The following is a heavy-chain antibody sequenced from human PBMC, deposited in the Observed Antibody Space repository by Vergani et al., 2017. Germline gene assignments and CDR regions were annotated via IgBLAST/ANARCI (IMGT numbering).Heavy chain of an antibody. CDR3: ARDGVQLWSTNYYYYYMDV. Sequence: VQLVESEGGVVQPGRSLTLSCVASGFTFSSYSMNWVRQAPGKGLEWVSSISSSSSYIYYADSVKGRFTISRDNAKNSLYLQMNSLRAEDTAVYYCARDGVQLWSTNYYYYYMDVWGKGTTVTVSS. V-gene: IGHV3-21*02. CDR2: ISSSSSYI. J-gene: IGHJ6*03. CDR1: GFTFSSYS. D-gene: IGHD5-18*01.